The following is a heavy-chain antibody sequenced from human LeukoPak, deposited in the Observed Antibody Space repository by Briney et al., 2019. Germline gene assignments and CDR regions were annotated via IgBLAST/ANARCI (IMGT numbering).Heavy chain of an antibody. CDR3: ARDPVYDYSNPRGFDY. V-gene: IGHV1-18*03. CDR1: GYPFTSFG. CDR2: ISGYNGKT. Sequence: ASVRVSCKASGYPFTSFGISWVRQAPGQGLEWMGWISGYNGKTNYAQNLQGRVTMTTDTSTSTAYVELGSLRSDDMAVYYCARDPVYDYSNPRGFDYWGQGTPVTVSS. J-gene: IGHJ4*02. D-gene: IGHD4-11*01.